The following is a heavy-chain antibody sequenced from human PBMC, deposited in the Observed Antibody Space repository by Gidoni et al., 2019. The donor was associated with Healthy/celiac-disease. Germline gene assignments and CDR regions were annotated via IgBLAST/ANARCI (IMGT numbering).Heavy chain of an antibody. CDR3: TTQEMATTEFDY. CDR2: IKSKTDGGTT. D-gene: IGHD1-1*01. J-gene: IGHJ4*02. V-gene: IGHV3-15*01. Sequence: EVQLVESGVGLVKPGGSLRLSCAASGFTFSNAWMSWVRQAPGKGLEWVGRIKSKTDGGTTDYAAPVKGRFTISRDDSKNTLYLQMNSLKTEDTAVYYCTTQEMATTEFDYWGQGTLVTVSS. CDR1: GFTFSNAW.